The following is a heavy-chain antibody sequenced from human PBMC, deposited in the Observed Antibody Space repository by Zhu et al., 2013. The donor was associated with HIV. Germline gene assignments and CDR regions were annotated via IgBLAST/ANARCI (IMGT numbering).Heavy chain of an antibody. J-gene: IGHJ5*02. D-gene: IGHD3-3*01. CDR2: ISAYNGNT. V-gene: IGHV1-18*01. Sequence: QVQLVQSGAEVKKPGASVKVSCKASGYTFTSYGISWVRQAPGQGLEWMGWISAYNGNTNYAQKLQGRVTMTTDTSTSTAYMELRSLRSDDTAVYYCARDQRGTIFGVVASRANKYNWFDPWGQGTLVTVSS. CDR3: ARDQRGTIFGVVASRANKYNWFDP. CDR1: GYTFTSYG.